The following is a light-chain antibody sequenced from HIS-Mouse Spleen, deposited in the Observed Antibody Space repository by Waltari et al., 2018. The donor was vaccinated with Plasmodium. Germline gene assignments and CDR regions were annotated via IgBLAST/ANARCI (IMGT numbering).Light chain of an antibody. CDR2: DVS. V-gene: IGLV2-11*01. CDR1: SSDVGGYNY. CDR3: CSYAGSYTLV. J-gene: IGLJ2*01. Sequence: QSALTQPRSVSGSPGQSVTIYCTGTSSDVGGYNYVSWYHQHPGKAPKLLIYDVSKRPSGVPDRFSGSKSGNTASLTISGLQAEDEADYYCCSYAGSYTLVFGGGTKLTVL.